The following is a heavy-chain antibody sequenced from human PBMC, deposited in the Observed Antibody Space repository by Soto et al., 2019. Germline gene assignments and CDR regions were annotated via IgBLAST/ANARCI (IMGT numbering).Heavy chain of an antibody. J-gene: IGHJ4*02. V-gene: IGHV3-21*01. Sequence: GGSLRLSCAASGFTFSSYSMNWVRQAPGKGLEWVSSISSSSSYIYYADSVKGRFTISRDNAKNSLYLQMNSLRAEDTAVYYCARGTSNGKYGSGTLDYWGQGTLVTVSS. D-gene: IGHD3-10*01. CDR3: ARGTSNGKYGSGTLDY. CDR2: ISSSSSYI. CDR1: GFTFSSYS.